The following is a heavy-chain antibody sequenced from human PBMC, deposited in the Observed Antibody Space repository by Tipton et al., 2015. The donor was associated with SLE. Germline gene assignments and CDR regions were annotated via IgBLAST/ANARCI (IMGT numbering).Heavy chain of an antibody. Sequence: TLSLTCTVSGGSSSGGGYYWSWIRQLPGKDLAWIGYIYDSGYTHYNPSLKSRATMSIDLSQNQFSLKMASVTAADTAVYFCARARGICGTKGGSFAIWGQGTMVSVSS. D-gene: IGHD1-1*01. V-gene: IGHV4-31*03. CDR3: ARARGICGTKGGSFAI. CDR1: GGSSSGGGYY. CDR2: IYDSGYT. J-gene: IGHJ3*02.